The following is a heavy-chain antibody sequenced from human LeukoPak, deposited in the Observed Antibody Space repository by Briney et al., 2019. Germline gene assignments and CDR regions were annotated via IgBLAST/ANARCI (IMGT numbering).Heavy chain of an antibody. J-gene: IGHJ4*02. V-gene: IGHV3-53*01. CDR3: ARGLFVAGSFFDS. Sequence: GGSLRLSCGASGFTVSSNYMSWVRQAPGKGLEWVSVIYSDGRIHYADSVKGRFTISRDNAKNSLYLQMNSLKAEDTAVYYCARGLFVAGSFFDSWGQGTLVTVSS. CDR1: GFTVSSNY. CDR2: IYSDGRI. D-gene: IGHD1-26*01.